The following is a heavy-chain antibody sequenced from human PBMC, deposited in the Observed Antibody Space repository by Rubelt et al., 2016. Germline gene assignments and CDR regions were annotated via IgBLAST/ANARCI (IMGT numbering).Heavy chain of an antibody. CDR3: ARGQSSSGWYY. CDR2: ILSSGSN. Sequence: QVQLQESGTGLVKPSQTLSLTCTVSGGSISSGGYYWNWIRPHPGKGLEWTGYILSSGSNYYNPSLKSRLHISVDTSKNQFSLKLSSGTAEDTAGYYCARGQSSSGWYYWGQGALVTVSS. J-gene: IGHJ4*02. CDR1: GGSISSGGYY. V-gene: IGHV4-31*03. D-gene: IGHD6-19*01.